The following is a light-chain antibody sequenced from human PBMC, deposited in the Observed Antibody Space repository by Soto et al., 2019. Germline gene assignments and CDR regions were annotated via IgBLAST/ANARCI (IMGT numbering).Light chain of an antibody. J-gene: IGKJ1*01. CDR1: QTISSW. Sequence: DIQMTQSPSTLSGSVGDRVTITCRASQTISSWLAWYQQKPGKAPKLLIYKASTLKSGVPSRLRGSGSGKEFTLTISSLQPDDFATDYCQHYNSYSEAFGQGTKVDIK. CDR2: KAS. V-gene: IGKV1-5*03. CDR3: QHYNSYSEA.